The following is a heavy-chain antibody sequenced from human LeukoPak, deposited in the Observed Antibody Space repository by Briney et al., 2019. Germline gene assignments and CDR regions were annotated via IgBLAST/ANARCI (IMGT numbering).Heavy chain of an antibody. V-gene: IGHV5-51*01. CDR2: IFPVDSDT. Sequence: GESLKISCKGSGYSFTNSWIGWVRQMPGKGLEWMGIIFPVDSDTRYSPSFQGQVTISVDKSISTAYLQWSSLKASDSAMYYCARRDRYSSSWNFDYWGQGTLVTVSS. D-gene: IGHD6-13*01. CDR3: ARRDRYSSSWNFDY. CDR1: GYSFTNSW. J-gene: IGHJ4*02.